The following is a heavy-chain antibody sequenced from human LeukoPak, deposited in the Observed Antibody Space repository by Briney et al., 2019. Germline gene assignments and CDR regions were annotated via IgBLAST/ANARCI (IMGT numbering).Heavy chain of an antibody. CDR2: INGDGRTT. J-gene: IGHJ4*02. CDR3: VGDQVDDTGYLR. D-gene: IGHD3-9*01. V-gene: IGHV3-64D*06. Sequence: GGSLRLSCAASGFTFSNAWMNWVRQAPGKGLEYVSVINGDGRTTYYADSVKGRFTISRDNSRTTLYLQMSSLRAEDTAVYYCVGDQVDDTGYLRWGQGTRVTVSA. CDR1: GFTFSNAW.